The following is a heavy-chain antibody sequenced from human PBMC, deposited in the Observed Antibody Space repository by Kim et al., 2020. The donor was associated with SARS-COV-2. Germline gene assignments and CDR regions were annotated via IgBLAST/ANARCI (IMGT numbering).Heavy chain of an antibody. J-gene: IGHJ4*02. D-gene: IGHD2-21*02. CDR3: AKMTLAN. V-gene: IGHV3-23*01. CDR1: GFSLSNYV. Sequence: GGSLRLSCEASGFSLSNYVMTWVRQAPGKGLEWVSTISESGHTIFYADSVKGRFTISRDNSKNMLYLQVDHLRVEDTAVYYCAKMTLANWVQGTLLTVSS. CDR2: ISESGHTI.